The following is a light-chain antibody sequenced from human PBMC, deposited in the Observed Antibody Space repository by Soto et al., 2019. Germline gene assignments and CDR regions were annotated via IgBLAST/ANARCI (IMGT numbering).Light chain of an antibody. CDR2: KAS. V-gene: IGKV1-5*03. CDR3: QQYNTYST. J-gene: IGKJ1*01. CDR1: QSISSW. Sequence: IQLTHSPYSLSASSSYRFTINSRASQSISSWLAWYQQKPGKAPNLLIYKASSLESGVPSRFSGSGSGTEFTLTISSLQPDDFATYYCQQYNTYSTFGQGTKVDIK.